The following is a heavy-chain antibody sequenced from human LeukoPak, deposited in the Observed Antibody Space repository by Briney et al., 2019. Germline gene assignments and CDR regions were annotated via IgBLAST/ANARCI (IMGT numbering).Heavy chain of an antibody. CDR1: GFTFSNAW. V-gene: IGHV3-15*01. J-gene: IGHJ6*02. CDR3: TTGPFDYYGSASYLANGMDV. D-gene: IGHD3-10*01. Sequence: GGSLRLSRAASGFTFSNAWMSWVRQAPGKGLEWVGRIKSKTDGGTTDYTAPVKGRFSISRDDSKNTLYLQMNSLKSEDTAVYYCTTGPFDYYGSASYLANGMDVWGQGTTVTVSS. CDR2: IKSKTDGGTT.